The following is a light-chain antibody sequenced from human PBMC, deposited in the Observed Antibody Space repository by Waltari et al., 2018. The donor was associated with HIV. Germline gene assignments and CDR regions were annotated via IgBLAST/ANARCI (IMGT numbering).Light chain of an antibody. J-gene: IGLJ2*01. CDR2: DTF. CDR1: TGPVPSGHH. Sequence: AVVTQEPSLPVSPGGTVTLTCGSSTGPVPSGHHPYWFQQKSGQAPRTLIYDTFSKHSWTPARFSGSLLGGKAALTLSGAQPEDEADYFCLLSFAGARPVVFGGGTKLTVL. CDR3: LLSFAGARPVV. V-gene: IGLV7-46*01.